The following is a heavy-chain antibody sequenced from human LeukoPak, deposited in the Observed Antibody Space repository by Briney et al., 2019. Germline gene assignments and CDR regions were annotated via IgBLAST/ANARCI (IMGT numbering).Heavy chain of an antibody. CDR1: GGTFSSYA. CDR3: AILLTSGSYYTPFFDY. CDR2: IIPIFGTA. J-gene: IGHJ4*02. D-gene: IGHD1-26*01. Sequence: EASVKVSCKASGGTFSSYAISWVRQAPGQGLEWMGGIIPIFGTANYAQKFQGRVTITADESTSTAYMELSSLRSEDTAVYYCAILLTSGSYYTPFFDYWGQGTLVTVSS. V-gene: IGHV1-69*13.